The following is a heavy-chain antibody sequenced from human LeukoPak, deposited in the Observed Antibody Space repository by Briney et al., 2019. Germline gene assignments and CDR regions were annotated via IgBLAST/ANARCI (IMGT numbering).Heavy chain of an antibody. CDR1: SDSIHSSVYY. CDR3: ARHSGPVIPDGLDI. V-gene: IGHV4-39*01. CDR2: VYYTGST. D-gene: IGHD4-11*01. J-gene: IGHJ3*02. Sequence: PSETLSLTCTVSSDSIHSSVYYWGRVRQPPGKGLEWIGNVYYTGSTFYNPSLESRVTISVDTSKNQFSLKLSSMTAADTAVYFCARHSGPVIPDGLDIWGQGTMVTVSS.